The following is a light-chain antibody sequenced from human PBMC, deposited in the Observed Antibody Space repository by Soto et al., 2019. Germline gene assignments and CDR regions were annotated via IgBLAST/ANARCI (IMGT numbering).Light chain of an antibody. J-gene: IGKJ4*01. Sequence: IQMTQSPSTRSSSLGDRVTITCRASQSISSWLAWYQQKPGKAPKLLIYKASTLESGVPSNFSGSVSGTEGTITISSLKKDDGSTYYCQQYKSYSLTFGGGTKVDIK. CDR1: QSISSW. CDR2: KAS. CDR3: QQYKSYSLT. V-gene: IGKV1-5*03.